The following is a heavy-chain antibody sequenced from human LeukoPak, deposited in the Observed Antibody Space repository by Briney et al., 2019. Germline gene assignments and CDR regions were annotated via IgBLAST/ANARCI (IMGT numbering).Heavy chain of an antibody. Sequence: PSETLSLTCVVYGGSFNGSYWSWIRQPPGKGLEWIGEINHSGSTDYNPSLKSRVIISVDTSKNQFSLRLNSVTAADTAVYYCARGRDGYNFLNRGEYYYFDYWGQGTLVTVSS. CDR2: INHSGST. D-gene: IGHD5-24*01. V-gene: IGHV4-34*01. J-gene: IGHJ4*02. CDR3: ARGRDGYNFLNRGEYYYFDY. CDR1: GGSFNGSY.